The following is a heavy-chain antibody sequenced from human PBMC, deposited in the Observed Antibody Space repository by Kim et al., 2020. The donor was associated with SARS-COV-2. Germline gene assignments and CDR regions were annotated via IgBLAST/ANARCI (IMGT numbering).Heavy chain of an antibody. CDR2: ISYDGNNE. J-gene: IGHJ4*02. CDR3: ARSGRPFDY. V-gene: IGHV3-30*03. D-gene: IGHD3-10*01. CDR1: GFSLSSYA. Sequence: GGSLRLSCAASGFSLSSYAINWVRQAPGEGLEWLAAISYDGNNEYYADSVKGRFTLSRDKSKNTVFLQMNSLRPEDTAVYYCARSGRPFDYWGQGTLVTVSS.